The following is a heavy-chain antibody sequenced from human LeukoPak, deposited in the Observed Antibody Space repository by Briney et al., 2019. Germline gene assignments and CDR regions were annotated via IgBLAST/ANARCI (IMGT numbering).Heavy chain of an antibody. CDR3: ARRGYSYGLVSYFDY. D-gene: IGHD5-18*01. CDR1: GGSISSYY. J-gene: IGHJ4*02. V-gene: IGHV4-59*01. CDR2: IYYSGST. Sequence: PSETLSLTCTVSGGSISSYYWSWIRQPPGKGLEWIGYIYYSGSTKYKPSLKSRVTISVDTTKNQFSLKLNSVTAADTAVYYCARRGYSYGLVSYFDYWGQGTLVTVSS.